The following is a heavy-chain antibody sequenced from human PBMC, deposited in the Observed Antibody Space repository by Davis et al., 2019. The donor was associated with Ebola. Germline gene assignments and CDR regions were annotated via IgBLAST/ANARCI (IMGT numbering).Heavy chain of an antibody. CDR1: AFTFSNYG. J-gene: IGHJ3*02. V-gene: IGHV3-30*18. Sequence: PGGSLRLSCAASAFTFSNYGMHWVRQAPGKGLEWVAVISNDGSNRYYADSVKGRFTISRDNSKDTLYLRMNSLRAEDTAVYYCAKDHPSSYYFYDSSGPGSFSSAFDIWGQGTMVTVSS. D-gene: IGHD3-22*01. CDR2: ISNDGSNR. CDR3: AKDHPSSYYFYDSSGPGSFSSAFDI.